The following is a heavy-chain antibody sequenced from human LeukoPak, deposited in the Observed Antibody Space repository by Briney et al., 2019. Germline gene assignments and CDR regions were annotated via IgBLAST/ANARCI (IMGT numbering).Heavy chain of an antibody. CDR2: IYTSGST. D-gene: IGHD3-9*01. CDR1: GGSISSYY. Sequence: SETLSLTCTVSGGSISSYYWSWIRSPAGKGLRGFGRIYTSGSTNYNPSLKSRVTMSVDTSKNQFSLKLSSVTAADTAVYYCARDDYDILTGYSIAYWGQGTLVTVSS. V-gene: IGHV4-4*07. CDR3: ARDDYDILTGYSIAY. J-gene: IGHJ4*02.